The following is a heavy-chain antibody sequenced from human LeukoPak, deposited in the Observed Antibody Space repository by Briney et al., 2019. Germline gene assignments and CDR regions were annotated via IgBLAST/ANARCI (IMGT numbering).Heavy chain of an antibody. J-gene: IGHJ4*02. CDR2: IHYSGNT. Sequence: PSETLSLTCTVSGGSTSSSNYYWGWIRQPPGKGLEWIGGIHYSGNTYHNPSLKSRVTISVDTSKNQFSLKLSSVTAADTAVYYCARLGAGPTYYDFWSGYSSFYFDYWGQGTLVTVSS. V-gene: IGHV4-39*01. CDR3: ARLGAGPTYYDFWSGYSSFYFDY. CDR1: GGSTSSSNYY. D-gene: IGHD3-3*01.